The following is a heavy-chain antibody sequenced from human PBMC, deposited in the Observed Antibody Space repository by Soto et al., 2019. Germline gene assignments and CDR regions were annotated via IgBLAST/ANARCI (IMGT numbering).Heavy chain of an antibody. V-gene: IGHV3-30-3*01. CDR2: ISYDGSNK. J-gene: IGHJ4*02. CDR3: ARGSGDY. CDR1: GFTFSSYA. Sequence: GGSLRLSCAASGFTFSSYAMHWVRQAPGKGLEWVAVISYDGSNKYYADSVKGRFTISRDNSKNTLYLQMNSLSAEDTAVYYCARGSGDYWGQGTLVTVSS.